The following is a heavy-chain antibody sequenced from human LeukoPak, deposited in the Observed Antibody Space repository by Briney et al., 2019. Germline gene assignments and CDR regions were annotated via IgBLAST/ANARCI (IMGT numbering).Heavy chain of an antibody. CDR2: IDNSDST. J-gene: IGHJ6*03. D-gene: IGHD6-25*01. V-gene: IGHV3-53*01. CDR3: ARGSGRGGLMDV. Sequence: TGGSLRLSCAASGFTFSSYGMHWVRQAPGKGLEWVSVIDNSDSTYYADSVKGRFTISRDNSKNTLYLQMNSLRAEDTAFYYCARGSGRGGLMDVWGKGTTVTVSS. CDR1: GFTFSSYG.